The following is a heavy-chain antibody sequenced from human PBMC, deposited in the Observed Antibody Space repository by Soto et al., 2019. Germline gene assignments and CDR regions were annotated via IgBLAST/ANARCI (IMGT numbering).Heavy chain of an antibody. J-gene: IGHJ4*02. V-gene: IGHV4-31*03. CDR1: GGSISSGGTGSY. D-gene: IGHD1-1*01. CDR2: IYYTGNT. Sequence: QVQLQQSGPGLVKPSQTLSLTCTVSGGSISSGGTGSYWTWIRQLPGKGLEWIGYIYYTGNTYYHPSLKRRPTISIDPSEHHFSLKLTSVTAADTAVYFCASGHDAYKVRYWGQGTLVTVSS. CDR3: ASGHDAYKVRY.